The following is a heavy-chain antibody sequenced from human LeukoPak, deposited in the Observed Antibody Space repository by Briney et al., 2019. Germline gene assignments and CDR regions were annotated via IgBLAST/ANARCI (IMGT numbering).Heavy chain of an antibody. CDR2: IYYSGST. Sequence: SETLSLTCTVSGGSISSSSYYWGWIRQPPGKGLEWIGSIYYSGSTYYNPSLKSRVTISVDTSKNQFTLKLSSVTAADTVVYYCARRGIQLWLLFDYWGQGTPVTVSS. CDR3: ARRGIQLWLLFDY. V-gene: IGHV4-39*01. D-gene: IGHD5-18*01. J-gene: IGHJ4*02. CDR1: GGSISSSSYY.